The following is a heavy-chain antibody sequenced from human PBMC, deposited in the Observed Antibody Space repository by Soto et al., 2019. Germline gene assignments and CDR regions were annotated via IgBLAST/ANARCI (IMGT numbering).Heavy chain of an antibody. J-gene: IGHJ4*02. V-gene: IGHV4-34*02. CDR3: ARGHIPVYGPVPDYFDS. CDR2: VTHSGST. Sequence: QVHLQQWGAGLLKPSETLSLTCGVYGGSLRGSYWSWIRQPPGKALAWLGKVTHSGSTTFNPSLKSLVRVAVDTSDNQFSLKLTSVTAADTAVYYCARGHIPVYGPVPDYFDSWGQGTLVTVSS. D-gene: IGHD2-21*01. CDR1: GGSLRGSY.